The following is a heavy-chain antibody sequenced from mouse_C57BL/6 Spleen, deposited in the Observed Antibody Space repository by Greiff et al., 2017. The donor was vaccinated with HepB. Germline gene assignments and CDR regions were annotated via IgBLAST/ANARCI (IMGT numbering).Heavy chain of an antibody. Sequence: VQLQQSGPELVKPGASVKISCKASGYAFSSSWMNWVKQRPGKGLEWIGRIYPGDGDTNYNGKFKGKATLTADKSSSTAYMQLSSLTSEDSAVYFCARSPVLGYWGQGTTLTVSS. V-gene: IGHV1-82*01. J-gene: IGHJ2*01. CDR2: IYPGDGDT. CDR3: ARSPVLGY. CDR1: GYAFSSSW.